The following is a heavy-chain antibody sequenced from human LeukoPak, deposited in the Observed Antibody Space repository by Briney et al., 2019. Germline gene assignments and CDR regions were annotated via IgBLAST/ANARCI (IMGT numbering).Heavy chain of an antibody. CDR2: ITGSGGST. J-gene: IGHJ3*02. V-gene: IGHV3-23*01. Sequence: GGTLRLSCAASGFTFSSYGMIWVRQAPGKGLEWVSAITGSGGSTYYADSVKGRFTISRDNSKNTLYLQMNSLRGEDTAVYYCARGGSYLSAFDIWGQGTMVTVSS. D-gene: IGHD1-26*01. CDR3: ARGGSYLSAFDI. CDR1: GFTFSSYG.